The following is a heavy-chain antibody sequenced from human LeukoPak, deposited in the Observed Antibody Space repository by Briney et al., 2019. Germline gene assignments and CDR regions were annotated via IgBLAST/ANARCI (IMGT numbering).Heavy chain of an antibody. Sequence: GGSLRVSCAASGFSFCSYWMSWVRQAPGRGLEWVANMNQDGSEIYYVDSVKGRLTISRDNAKNSLYLQMNSLRAEDTGVYYCTRDFQGRFYYHVDVWGKGTTVTVSS. D-gene: IGHD3-10*01. CDR3: TRDFQGRFYYHVDV. J-gene: IGHJ6*03. V-gene: IGHV3-7*01. CDR1: GFSFCSYW. CDR2: MNQDGSEI.